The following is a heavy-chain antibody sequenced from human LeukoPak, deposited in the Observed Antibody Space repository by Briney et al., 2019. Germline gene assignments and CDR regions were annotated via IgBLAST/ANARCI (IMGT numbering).Heavy chain of an antibody. Sequence: GGSLRLSCAASGFTFDDYAMHWVRQAPGKGLEWVSGISWNSGSIGYADSVKGRFTISRDNAKNSLYLQMNTLRAEDMALYYCAKADYGGNSGAFDIWGQGTMVTVSS. J-gene: IGHJ3*02. CDR1: GFTFDDYA. CDR2: ISWNSGSI. V-gene: IGHV3-9*03. CDR3: AKADYGGNSGAFDI. D-gene: IGHD4-23*01.